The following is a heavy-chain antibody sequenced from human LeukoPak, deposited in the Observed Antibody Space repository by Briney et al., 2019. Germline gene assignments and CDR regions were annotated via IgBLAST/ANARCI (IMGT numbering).Heavy chain of an antibody. D-gene: IGHD2-2*01. CDR3: ARHAVILPVPSRLSYQPRYYYYYYYMDV. J-gene: IGHJ6*03. V-gene: IGHV5-51*01. CDR1: GYSFTSYW. CDR2: IYPGDSDT. Sequence: PGESLKISCKGSGYSFTSYWIGWVRQMPGKGLEWMGIIYPGDSDTRYSPSFQGQVTISADKSISTAYLQWSSLKASDTAMYYCARHAVILPVPSRLSYQPRYYYYYYYMDVWGKGTTVTVSS.